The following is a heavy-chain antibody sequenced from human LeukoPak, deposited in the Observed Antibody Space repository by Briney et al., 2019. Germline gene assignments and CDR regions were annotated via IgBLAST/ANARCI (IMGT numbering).Heavy chain of an antibody. J-gene: IGHJ4*02. Sequence: PGGSLRLSCAASGFTVSSNYMSWVRQAPGKGLEWVSSISSSSSYIYYADSVKGRFTISRDNAKNSLYLQMNSLRAEDTAVYYCASDTDTPYYFDYWGQGTLVTVSS. CDR3: ASDTDTPYYFDY. CDR1: GFTVSSNY. V-gene: IGHV3-21*01. CDR2: ISSSSSYI. D-gene: IGHD5-18*01.